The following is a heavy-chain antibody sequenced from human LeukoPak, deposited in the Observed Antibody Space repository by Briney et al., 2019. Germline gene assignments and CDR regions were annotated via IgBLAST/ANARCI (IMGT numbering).Heavy chain of an antibody. CDR1: GYTFTGYY. D-gene: IGHD5-12*01. CDR2: INPNSGGT. CDR3: ARLGPGYEYFDY. J-gene: IGHJ4*02. Sequence: ASVKVSCKASGYTFTGYYMHWVRQAPGQGLEWMGWINPNSGGTNYAQKFQGRVTMTRDTSISTAYMELSRLTSDDTAVYFCARLGPGYEYFDYWGQGTLVTVSS. V-gene: IGHV1-2*02.